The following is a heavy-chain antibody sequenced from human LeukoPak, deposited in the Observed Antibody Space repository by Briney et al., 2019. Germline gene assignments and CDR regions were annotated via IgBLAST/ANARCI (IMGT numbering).Heavy chain of an antibody. CDR2: IYTSGST. V-gene: IGHV4-59*10. Sequence: PSETLSLTCAVYGGSFSGYYWSWIRQPAGKGLEWIGRIYTSGSTNYNPSLKSRVTISVDTSKNQFSLNLRSVTAADTAVYYCARDIFYYYMDVWGKGTTVTVSS. J-gene: IGHJ6*03. D-gene: IGHD2-15*01. CDR1: GGSFSGYY. CDR3: ARDIFYYYMDV.